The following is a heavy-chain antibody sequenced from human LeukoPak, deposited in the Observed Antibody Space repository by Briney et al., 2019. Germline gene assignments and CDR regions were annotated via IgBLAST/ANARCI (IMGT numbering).Heavy chain of an antibody. V-gene: IGHV4-39*01. D-gene: IGHD2-2*01. CDR1: GGSISSSSYY. J-gene: IGHJ4*02. Sequence: SETLSLTCTVSGGSISSSSYYWGWIRQPPGKGLEWIGSIYYSGSTYYNPSLKSRVTISVDTSKNQFSLKLSSVTAADTAVYYCARIGATGTYQLPYFDYWGQGTLVTVSS. CDR3: ARIGATGTYQLPYFDY. CDR2: IYYSGST.